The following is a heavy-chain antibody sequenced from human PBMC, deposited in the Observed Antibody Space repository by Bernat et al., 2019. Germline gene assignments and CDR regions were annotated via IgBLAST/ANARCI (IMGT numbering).Heavy chain of an antibody. V-gene: IGHV3-74*01. CDR1: GFTFSSYW. J-gene: IGHJ4*02. D-gene: IGHD6-13*01. Sequence: EVQLVESGGGLVQPGGSLRLSCAASGFTFSSYWMHWVRQAPGKGLVWVSRINSDGSSTSYADSVKGRFTISRDNAKNTLYLQMNSLGAEDTAVYYCARGSPSKGRSWSPFFDYWGQGTLVTVSS. CDR2: INSDGSST. CDR3: ARGSPSKGRSWSPFFDY.